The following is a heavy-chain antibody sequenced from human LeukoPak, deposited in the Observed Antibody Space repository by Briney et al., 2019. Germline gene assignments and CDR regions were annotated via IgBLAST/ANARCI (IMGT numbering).Heavy chain of an antibody. CDR3: ARGRMAGTSYYYYYYMDV. CDR2: INPNSGGT. Sequence: GASVRVSCKASGYTFTCYYMHWVRQAPGQGLEWMGWINPNSGGTHYAQKFQGRVTMTRDTSISTAYMELSRLRSDDTAVYYCARGRMAGTSYYYYYYMDVWGKGTTVTVSS. D-gene: IGHD6-19*01. V-gene: IGHV1-2*02. J-gene: IGHJ6*03. CDR1: GYTFTCYY.